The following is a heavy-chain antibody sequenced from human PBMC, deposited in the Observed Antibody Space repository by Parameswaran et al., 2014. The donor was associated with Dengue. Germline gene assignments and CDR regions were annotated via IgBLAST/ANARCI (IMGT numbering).Heavy chain of an antibody. J-gene: IGHJ4*02. Sequence: WVRQAPGQGLEWMGWINPNSGGTNYAQKFQGRVTMTRDTSISTAYMELSRLRSDDTAVYYCAKIEPDFWSDRKDYWGQGTLVTVSS. D-gene: IGHD3-3*01. V-gene: IGHV1-2*02. CDR2: INPNSGGT. CDR3: AKIEPDFWSDRKDY.